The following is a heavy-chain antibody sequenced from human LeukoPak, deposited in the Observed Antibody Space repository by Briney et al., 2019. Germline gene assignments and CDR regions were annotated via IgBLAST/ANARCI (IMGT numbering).Heavy chain of an antibody. Sequence: SETLSLTCTVSGGSISSYYWSWIRQPAGKGLEWIGRIYTSGSTNYNPSLKSRVTMSVDTSKNQFSLKLSSVTAAGTAVYYCARTLLWFGELSGSWFDPWGQGTLVTVSS. CDR3: ARTLLWFGELSGSWFDP. J-gene: IGHJ5*02. CDR1: GGSISSYY. CDR2: IYTSGST. V-gene: IGHV4-4*07. D-gene: IGHD3-10*01.